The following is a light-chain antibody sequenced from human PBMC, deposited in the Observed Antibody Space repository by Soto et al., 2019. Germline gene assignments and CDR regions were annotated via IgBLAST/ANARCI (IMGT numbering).Light chain of an antibody. CDR3: QQSRSWPRT. J-gene: IGKJ1*01. Sequence: EIVLTQSPATPSVSPAERVPLSCRASQSVDINLAWYQQKPGQAPKLLIYGASSRHSEMPGRFSGRGAGAEFTLTISSLQSEDFATYYCQQSRSWPRTFGQGTKVDI. CDR1: QSVDIN. V-gene: IGKV3-15*01. CDR2: GAS.